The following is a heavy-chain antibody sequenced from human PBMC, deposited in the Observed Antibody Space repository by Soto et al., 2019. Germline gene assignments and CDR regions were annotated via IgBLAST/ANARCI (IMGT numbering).Heavy chain of an antibody. Sequence: QVQLQQWGAGLLKPSETLSLTCAVYGGSFSGNYWCWIRQTPGQGLEWIGEITHSGSTTYNPSLKSRVTIAVDTSKNQFSMEMRSVTAADRAVYYCARGRISSTSPLGYWGQGTLVTFSS. CDR1: GGSFSGNY. CDR3: ARGRISSTSPLGY. CDR2: ITHSGST. J-gene: IGHJ4*02. V-gene: IGHV4-34*01. D-gene: IGHD2-2*01.